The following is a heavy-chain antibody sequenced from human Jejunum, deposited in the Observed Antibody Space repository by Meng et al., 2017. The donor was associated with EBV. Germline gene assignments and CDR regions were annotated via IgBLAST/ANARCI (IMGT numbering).Heavy chain of an antibody. V-gene: IGHV3-11*01. CDR1: GFTFSDSY. Sequence: QVQLVESGGXXVXPGXSLRLSCAASGFTFSDSYMSWIRQAPGKGLEWISYISSRGTTIYYVDSVKGRFTISRDNTKNSVYLQMHSLRVEDTAVYYCAKGDYGGNSWGQGTLVTVSS. CDR3: AKGDYGGNS. J-gene: IGHJ5*02. D-gene: IGHD4-23*01. CDR2: ISSRGTTI.